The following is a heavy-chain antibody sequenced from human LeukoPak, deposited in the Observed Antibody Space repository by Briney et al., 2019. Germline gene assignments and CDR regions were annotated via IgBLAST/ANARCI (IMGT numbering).Heavy chain of an antibody. D-gene: IGHD4-11*01. V-gene: IGHV4-34*01. CDR2: INHSGST. J-gene: IGHJ5*02. Sequence: SETLSLTCAVYGGSFSGYYWSWIRQPPGKGLEWIGEINHSGSTNYNPSLKSRVTISVDTSKNQFSLKLSSVTAADTAVYYCARGSGRKNDYSKTKPKGRGDWFDPWGQGTLVTVSS. CDR1: GGSFSGYY. CDR3: ARGSGRKNDYSKTKPKGRGDWFDP.